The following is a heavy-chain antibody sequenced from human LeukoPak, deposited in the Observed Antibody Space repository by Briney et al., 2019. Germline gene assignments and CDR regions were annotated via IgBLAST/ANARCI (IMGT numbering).Heavy chain of an antibody. V-gene: IGHV3-7*01. CDR2: IKEDGSEK. J-gene: IGHJ3*02. Sequence: PGGSLRLSCAASGSTFSSYWMSWVRQAPGKGLEWVGNIKEDGSEKYYVDSVKGRFTISRDNAKNSLYLQMNSLRAEDTAVYYCAREITWEVPPIWGQGTMVTLSS. D-gene: IGHD1-26*01. CDR1: GSTFSSYW. CDR3: AREITWEVPPI.